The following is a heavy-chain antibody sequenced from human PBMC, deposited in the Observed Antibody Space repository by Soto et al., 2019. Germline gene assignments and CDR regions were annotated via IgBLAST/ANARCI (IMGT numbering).Heavy chain of an antibody. CDR3: ARAEVIAAAGYFDY. CDR2: IYHSGST. V-gene: IGHV4-38-2*01. CDR1: GYSISSGYY. Sequence: AVSGYSISSGYYWGWIRQPPGKGLEWIGSIYHSGSTYYNPSLKSRVTISVDTSKNQFSLKLSSVTAADTAVYYCARAEVIAAAGYFDYWGQGTLVTVSS. D-gene: IGHD6-13*01. J-gene: IGHJ4*02.